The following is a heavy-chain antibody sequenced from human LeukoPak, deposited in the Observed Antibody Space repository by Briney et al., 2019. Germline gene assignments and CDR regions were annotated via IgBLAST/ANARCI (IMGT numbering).Heavy chain of an antibody. V-gene: IGHV4-4*07. CDR2: IYTSGST. CDR3: ARVSGRFTWYFDL. CDR1: GGFISSYY. J-gene: IGHJ2*01. Sequence: SETLSLTCTVSGGFISSYYWSWIRQPAGKGLEWIGRIYTSGSTNYNSSLKSRVTMSVDTSKNQFSLKLSSVTAADTAVYYCARVSGRFTWYFDLWGRGTLVTVSS.